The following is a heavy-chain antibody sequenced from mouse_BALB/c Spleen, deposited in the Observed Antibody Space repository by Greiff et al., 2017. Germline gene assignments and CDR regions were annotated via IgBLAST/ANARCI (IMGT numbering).Heavy chain of an antibody. CDR1: GFTFSSFG. Sequence: EVKLVESGGGLVQPGGSRKLSCAASGFTFSSFGMHWVRQAPEKGLEWVAYISSGSSTIYYADTVKGRFTISRDNPKNTLFLQMTSLRSEDTAMYYCARDYDVVLFAYWGQGTLVTVSA. CDR3: ARDYDVVLFAY. V-gene: IGHV5-17*02. J-gene: IGHJ3*01. CDR2: ISSGSSTI. D-gene: IGHD2-4*01.